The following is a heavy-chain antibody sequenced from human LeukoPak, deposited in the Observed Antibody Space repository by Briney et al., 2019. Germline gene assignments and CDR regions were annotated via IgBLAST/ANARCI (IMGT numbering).Heavy chain of an antibody. CDR1: GFTFSSYA. CDR2: ISGSGGST. J-gene: IGHJ4*02. CDR3: AKMGNWKPPNRLDY. D-gene: IGHD1-1*01. V-gene: IGHV3-23*01. Sequence: PGGSLRLSCAASGFTFSSYAMSWVRQAPGKGLEWVSAISGSGGSTYYADSVKGRSTISRDNSKNTLYLQMNSLRAEDTAVYYRAKMGNWKPPNRLDYWGQGTLVTVSS.